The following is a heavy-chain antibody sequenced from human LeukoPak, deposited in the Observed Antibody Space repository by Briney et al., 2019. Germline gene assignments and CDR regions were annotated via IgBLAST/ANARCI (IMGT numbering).Heavy chain of an antibody. CDR2: IKEDGSEK. V-gene: IGHV3-7*01. D-gene: IGHD4-17*01. CDR1: GFTFSSYW. Sequence: GGSLRLSCAASGFTFSSYWMSWVRQAPGKGLEWVANIKEDGSEKYYVDSVKGRFTISRDNAKNSLYLQMNSLRVEDTAVYYCTKSSTVTFDWGQGTLVTVSS. CDR3: TKSSTVTFD. J-gene: IGHJ4*02.